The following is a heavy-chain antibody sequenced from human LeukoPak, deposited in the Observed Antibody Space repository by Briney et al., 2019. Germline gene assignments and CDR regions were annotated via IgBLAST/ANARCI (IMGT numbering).Heavy chain of an antibody. CDR2: MNPNSGNT. CDR1: GYTFKNYD. V-gene: IGHV1-8*03. CDR3: ARDRDGYKLPDY. J-gene: IGHJ4*02. Sequence: ASVKVSCKASGYTFKNYDINWVRQATGQGLEWMGWMNPNSGNTGYAQKFQGRVTITADKSTSTAYMELSSLRSEDTAVYYCARDRDGYKLPDYWGQGTLVTVSS. D-gene: IGHD5-24*01.